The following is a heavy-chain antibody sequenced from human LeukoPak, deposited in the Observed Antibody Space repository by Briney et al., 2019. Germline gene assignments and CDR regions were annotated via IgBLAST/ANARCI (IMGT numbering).Heavy chain of an antibody. Sequence: GGSLRLSCAASGFTFSSYAMAWVRQAPGKGLDWVSSIGVSGRTSYPDSVKGRFTISRDNSKNTLYLQMSSLRAEDTAIYYCAKVASGADYWGQGSLVTVSS. D-gene: IGHD6-19*01. CDR1: GFTFSSYA. J-gene: IGHJ4*02. CDR2: IGVSGRT. CDR3: AKVASGADY. V-gene: IGHV3-23*01.